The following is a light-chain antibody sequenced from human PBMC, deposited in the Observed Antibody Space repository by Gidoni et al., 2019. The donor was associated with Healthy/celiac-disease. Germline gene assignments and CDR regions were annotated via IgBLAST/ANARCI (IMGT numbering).Light chain of an antibody. CDR2: GAS. Sequence: VLTQSPGTLSLSPGERATLSCRASQSVSSSYLAWYQQKPGQAPRLLIYGASSRATGIPDRFSGSGSGTDFTLTISRLEPEDFAVYYCQQYGSSPQTFGQGTKLEIK. CDR3: QQYGSSPQT. CDR1: QSVSSSY. V-gene: IGKV3-20*01. J-gene: IGKJ2*01.